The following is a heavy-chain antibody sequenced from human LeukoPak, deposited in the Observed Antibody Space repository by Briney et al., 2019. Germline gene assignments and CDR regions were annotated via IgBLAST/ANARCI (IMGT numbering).Heavy chain of an antibody. CDR3: ARSYYYGSGSLSGY. CDR1: GFTFSNYA. CDR2: ISSSSSYI. D-gene: IGHD3-10*01. Sequence: GGSLRLSCAASGFTFSNYAMSWVRQAPGKGLEWVSSISSSSSYIYYADSVKGRFTISRDNAKNSLYLQMNSLRAEDTAVYYCARSYYYGSGSLSGYWGQGTLVTVSS. V-gene: IGHV3-21*01. J-gene: IGHJ4*02.